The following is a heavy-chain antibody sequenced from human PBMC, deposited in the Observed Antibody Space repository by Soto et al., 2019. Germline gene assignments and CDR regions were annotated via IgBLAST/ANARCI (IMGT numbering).Heavy chain of an antibody. D-gene: IGHD3-22*01. J-gene: IGHJ4*02. Sequence: PSGTLSLTCAVYGGSFSGYFWSWIRQPPGKGLEWIGEINHSGSTNYNPSLKSRVTISVDTSKNQFSLKLSSVTAADTAVYYCARDYTPQYYYDSSDARWYFYYRGQRTLVTVSS. CDR2: INHSGST. CDR1: GGSFSGYF. CDR3: ARDYTPQYYYDSSDARWYFYY. V-gene: IGHV4-34*01.